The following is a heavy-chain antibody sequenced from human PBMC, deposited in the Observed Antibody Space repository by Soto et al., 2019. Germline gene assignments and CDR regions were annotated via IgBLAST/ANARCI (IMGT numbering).Heavy chain of an antibody. V-gene: IGHV1-46*01. Sequence: ASVKVSCKASGYIFSSHCIYWVRQAPGQGLQWMGIINPGGGRTAYAQKFQGRVTLTRDMSTSTVYMELSSLRSEDTAVYYCARGIATGQLDPWGQGTLVTSPQ. D-gene: IGHD2-15*01. CDR1: GYIFSSHC. J-gene: IGHJ5*02. CDR2: INPGGGRT. CDR3: ARGIATGQLDP.